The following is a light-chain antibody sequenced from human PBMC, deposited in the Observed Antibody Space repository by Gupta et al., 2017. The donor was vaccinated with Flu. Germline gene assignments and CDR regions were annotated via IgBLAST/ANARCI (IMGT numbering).Light chain of an antibody. CDR3: CSDAGSYTLV. V-gene: IGLV2-11*01. Sequence: SALSQPRSVSGSPAQSVTISCTGTSSDVGGYNDVSWHQKHPGKAPKVMIDDASQRPAGVADRSAGTEAGNTASLTISGLQAEEEADYYCCSDAGSYTLVFGGGTKLTVL. J-gene: IGLJ2*01. CDR2: DAS. CDR1: SSDVGGYND.